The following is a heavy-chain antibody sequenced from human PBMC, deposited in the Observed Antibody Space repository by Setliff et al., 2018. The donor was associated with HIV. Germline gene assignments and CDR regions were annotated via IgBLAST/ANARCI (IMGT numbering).Heavy chain of an antibody. V-gene: IGHV4-39*02. CDR3: ARLTNDRSSSVDS. D-gene: IGHD6-13*01. CDR2: VHKSGNS. J-gene: IGHJ4*02. Sequence: PSETLSLTCSVSGGSISVNNYYWAWVRQPPGKGLEWIGSVHKSGNSYYKPSLKSRATISVDTSENHFSLRLSSVTAADTAVYYCARLTNDRSSSVDSWGQGTLVTVSS. CDR1: GGSISVNNYY.